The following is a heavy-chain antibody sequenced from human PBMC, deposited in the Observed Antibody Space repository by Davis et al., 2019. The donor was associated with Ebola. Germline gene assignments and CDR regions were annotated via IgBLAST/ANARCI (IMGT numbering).Heavy chain of an antibody. V-gene: IGHV3-23*01. D-gene: IGHD3-3*01. J-gene: IGHJ6*04. Sequence: GESLKISCAASGFNFYNYDMTWVRQAPGKGLEWVSAIRGDGGSTYYADSVKDRFTISRDNSKNTLYLQLNSLRVEDTAVYYCARSGLSFGVVKYHYGMDVWGKGTTVTVSS. CDR2: IRGDGGST. CDR1: GFNFYNYD. CDR3: ARSGLSFGVVKYHYGMDV.